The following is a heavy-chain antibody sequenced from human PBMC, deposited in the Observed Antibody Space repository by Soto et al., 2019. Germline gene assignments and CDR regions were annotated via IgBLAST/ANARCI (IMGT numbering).Heavy chain of an antibody. J-gene: IGHJ4*02. V-gene: IGHV1-3*01. CDR1: GYTFTSYA. CDR3: ARGSGIVVVPQYYFDY. D-gene: IGHD2-2*01. CDR2: INAGNGNT. Sequence: GASVKVSCKASGYTFTSYAMHWVRQAPGQRLEWMGWINAGNGNTKYSQKFQGRVTITRDTSASTAYMELSSLRSEDTAVYYCARGSGIVVVPQYYFDYWGQGTLVTVSS.